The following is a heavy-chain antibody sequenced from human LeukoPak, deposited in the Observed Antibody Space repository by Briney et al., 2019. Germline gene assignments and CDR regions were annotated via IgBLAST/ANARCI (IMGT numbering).Heavy chain of an antibody. CDR1: GFTFSSYA. CDR2: ISGSGGST. Sequence: GGSLRLSCAASGFTFSSYAMSWVRQAPGKGLEWVSAISGSGGSTYYADSVKGRFTISRDNSKNTLYLQMNSLRAEDTAVYYCARDPGSSGWYGSFDYWGRGTLVTVSS. CDR3: ARDPGSSGWYGSFDY. D-gene: IGHD6-19*01. J-gene: IGHJ4*02. V-gene: IGHV3-23*01.